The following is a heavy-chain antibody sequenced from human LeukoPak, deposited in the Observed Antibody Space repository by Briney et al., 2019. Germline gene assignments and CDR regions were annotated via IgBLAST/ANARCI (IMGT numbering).Heavy chain of an antibody. CDR3: ARARARWLQLPYYFDY. CDR1: GFTFSSYA. V-gene: IGHV3-64*01. CDR2: ISSNGGST. J-gene: IGHJ4*02. D-gene: IGHD5-24*01. Sequence: GGSLRLSCAASGFTFSSYAMHWVRQAPGKGLEYVSAISSNGGSTYYANSVKGRFTISRDNSKNTLYLQMGSLRAEDMAVYYCARARARWLQLPYYFDYWGQGTLVTVSS.